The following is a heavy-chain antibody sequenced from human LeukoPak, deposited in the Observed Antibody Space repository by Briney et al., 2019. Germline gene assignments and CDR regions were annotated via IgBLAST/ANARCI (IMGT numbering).Heavy chain of an antibody. V-gene: IGHV3-30-3*01. J-gene: IGHJ4*02. CDR2: ISYDGSNK. CDR1: GFTFSSYW. Sequence: GGSLRLSCAASGFTFSSYWMHWVRQAPGKGLEWVAVISYDGSNKYYADSVKGRFTIPRDNSKNTLYLQMNSLRAEDTAVYYCAREDYYGSGSFDYWGQGTLVTVSS. CDR3: AREDYYGSGSFDY. D-gene: IGHD3-10*01.